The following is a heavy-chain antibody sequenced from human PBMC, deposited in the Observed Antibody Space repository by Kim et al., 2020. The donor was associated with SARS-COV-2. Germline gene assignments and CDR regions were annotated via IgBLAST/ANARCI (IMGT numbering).Heavy chain of an antibody. V-gene: IGHV3-23*01. D-gene: IGHD3-10*01. J-gene: IGHJ4*02. CDR3: AKGGYGSGSYGIDY. Sequence: ASVKGRFPISRDNSTNTLYLQMSRLRAEDTAVYYCAKGGYGSGSYGIDYWGQGTLVTVSS.